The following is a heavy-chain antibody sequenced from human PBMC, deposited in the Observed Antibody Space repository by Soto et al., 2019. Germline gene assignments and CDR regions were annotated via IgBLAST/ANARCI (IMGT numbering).Heavy chain of an antibody. J-gene: IGHJ4*02. D-gene: IGHD1-26*01. CDR2: IWYDGSNK. Sequence: QVQLVESGGGVVQPGRSLRLSCAASGFTFSSYGMHWVRQAPGKGLEWVAVIWYDGSNKYYADSVKGRFTISRDNSKNTLYLQMNSLRAEDTAVYYCAREQDGRELLLSFDYWGQGTLVTVSS. CDR1: GFTFSSYG. CDR3: AREQDGRELLLSFDY. V-gene: IGHV3-33*01.